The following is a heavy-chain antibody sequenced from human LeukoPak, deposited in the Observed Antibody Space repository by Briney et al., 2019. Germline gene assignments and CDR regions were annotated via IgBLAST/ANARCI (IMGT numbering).Heavy chain of an antibody. CDR2: ISYDGSNK. D-gene: IGHD5-24*01. J-gene: IGHJ4*02. CDR3: AKDRDGLH. CDR1: GFTFISYG. Sequence: PGGSLRLSCAASGFTFISYGMHCVRQAPGKGLEWVAVISYDGSNKYYADSVKGRFTISRDNSKNTLYLQMNSLRAENTAVYYCAKDRDGLHWGQGTLVTVSS. V-gene: IGHV3-30*18.